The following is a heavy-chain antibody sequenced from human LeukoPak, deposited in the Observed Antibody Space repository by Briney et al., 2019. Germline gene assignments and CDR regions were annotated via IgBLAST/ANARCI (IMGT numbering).Heavy chain of an antibody. CDR2: ISGSGGST. Sequence: PGGSLRLSCAASGFTFSSYAMSWVRQAPGKGLEWVSAISGSGGSTYYADSVKGRFTISRDNSKNALYLQMNSLRAEDTAVYYCAPSLKWEPPYYFDYWGQGTLVTVSS. CDR1: GFTFSSYA. V-gene: IGHV3-23*01. D-gene: IGHD1-26*01. CDR3: APSLKWEPPYYFDY. J-gene: IGHJ4*02.